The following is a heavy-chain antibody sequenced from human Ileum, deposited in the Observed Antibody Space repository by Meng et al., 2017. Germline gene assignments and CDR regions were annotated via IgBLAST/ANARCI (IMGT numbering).Heavy chain of an antibody. V-gene: IGHV3-15*01. J-gene: IGHJ4*02. CDR3: APVRDPSSWSLHY. CDR1: GFTFSIAW. Sequence: GESLKISCVASGFTFSIAWMTWVRQAPGKGLEWVGRIKSKNDGGTSDYAAPVKGRFTISRDDSKTTLYLQMNSLKTEDTGVYYCAPVRDPSSWSLHYWGQGTLVTVSS. D-gene: IGHD6-13*01. CDR2: IKSKNDGGTS.